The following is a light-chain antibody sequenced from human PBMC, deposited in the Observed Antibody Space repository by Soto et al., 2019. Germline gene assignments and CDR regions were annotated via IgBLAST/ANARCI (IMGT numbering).Light chain of an antibody. Sequence: DIQMTQSPSSLSASVGDRVTITCRASQSISSYLNWYQQKPGKAPKLLIYAASSLQSGVPSRFSGKGSGTDFTLTISSLQPEDFATYYCQQSYSTPPLTLGGGPKVEIK. CDR3: QQSYSTPPLT. CDR2: AAS. V-gene: IGKV1-39*01. J-gene: IGKJ4*01. CDR1: QSISSY.